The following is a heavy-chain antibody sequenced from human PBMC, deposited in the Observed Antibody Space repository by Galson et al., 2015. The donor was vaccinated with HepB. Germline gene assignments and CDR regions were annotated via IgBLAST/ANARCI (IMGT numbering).Heavy chain of an antibody. CDR2: INEDGGAE. D-gene: IGHD6-13*01. J-gene: IGHJ4*02. CDR3: ARDLHSSSRYGAGY. Sequence: SLRLSCAASGFTFSNYWMTWVRQAPGKGLEWVANINEDGGAEYYVDSVKGRFTISRDNAKNSLYLQMNSLRVDDTAVYYCARDLHSSSRYGAGYWGQGTLVTVSS. V-gene: IGHV3-7*03. CDR1: GFTFSNYW.